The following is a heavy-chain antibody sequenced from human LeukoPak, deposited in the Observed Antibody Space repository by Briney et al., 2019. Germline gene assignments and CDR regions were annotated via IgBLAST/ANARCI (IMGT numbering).Heavy chain of an antibody. J-gene: IGHJ4*02. CDR3: ARDLSGSYHMYYFDY. V-gene: IGHV1-46*01. D-gene: IGHD1-26*01. Sequence: ASVKVSCKTSGYSFTNYYMHWVRQAPGQGLEWMGMINPRGGTTSQPQKFQGRVTMTRDTSTSTVYMELSSLGSEDTAVYFCARDLSGSYHMYYFDYWGQGTLVTVSS. CDR1: GYSFTNYY. CDR2: INPRGGTT.